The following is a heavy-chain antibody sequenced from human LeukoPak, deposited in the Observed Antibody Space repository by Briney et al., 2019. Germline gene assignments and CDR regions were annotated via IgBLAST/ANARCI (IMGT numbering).Heavy chain of an antibody. V-gene: IGHV3-23*01. CDR3: AKVRRLGELSLFDY. J-gene: IGHJ4*02. Sequence: GGSLRLSCAASGFTFSSCAMSWVRQAPGKGLEWVSIISGSGGSTYYADSVKGRFTISRDNSKNTLYLQMNGLRAEDTAEDTAVYYCAKVRRLGELSLFDYWGQGTLVTVSS. D-gene: IGHD3-16*02. CDR2: ISGSGGST. CDR1: GFTFSSCA.